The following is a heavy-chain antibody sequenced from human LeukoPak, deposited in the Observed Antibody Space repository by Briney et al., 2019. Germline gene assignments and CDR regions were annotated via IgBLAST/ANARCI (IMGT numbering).Heavy chain of an antibody. CDR3: ARGTYYDSSGFGY. J-gene: IGHJ4*02. V-gene: IGHV3-23*01. CDR1: GFTFSSYA. CDR2: ISGSGGST. Sequence: GGSLRLSCAASGFTFSSYAMSWVRQAPGKGLEWVSAISGSGGSTYYADSVKGRFTISRDNSKNTLYLQMNSLRAEDTAVYYCARGTYYDSSGFGYWGQGTLVTVSS. D-gene: IGHD3-22*01.